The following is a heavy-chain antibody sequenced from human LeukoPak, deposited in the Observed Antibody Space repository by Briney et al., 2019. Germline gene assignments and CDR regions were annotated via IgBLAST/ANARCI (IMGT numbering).Heavy chain of an antibody. CDR1: GYTFTANY. Sequence: ASVKVSCKASGYTFTANYMHWVRQAPGQGLEWMGWINPRSGGTNYGEKFRGRVTMTRDTSISTAYMELSRLRSDDTAVYYCARETNIAVVVAAGGWFDPWGQGTLVTVSS. CDR3: ARETNIAVVVAAGGWFDP. V-gene: IGHV1-2*02. D-gene: IGHD2-15*01. J-gene: IGHJ5*02. CDR2: INPRSGGT.